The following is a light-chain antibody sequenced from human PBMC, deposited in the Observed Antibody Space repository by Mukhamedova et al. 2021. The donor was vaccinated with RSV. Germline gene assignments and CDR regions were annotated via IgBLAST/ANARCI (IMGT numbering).Light chain of an antibody. Sequence: WYQRRVHGRVAELLIHSTSILHSGVTSRFSGSGSGTDFSLTIRGLQPEDSATYYCQQSHTSPYNSGQGTKLE. V-gene: IGKV1-39*01. CDR3: QQSHTSPYN. CDR2: STS. J-gene: IGKJ2*01.